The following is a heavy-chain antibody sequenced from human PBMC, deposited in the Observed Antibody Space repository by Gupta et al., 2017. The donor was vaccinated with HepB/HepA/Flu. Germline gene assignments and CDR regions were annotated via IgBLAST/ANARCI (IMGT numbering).Heavy chain of an antibody. CDR2: LSKAGST. J-gene: IGHJ4*02. V-gene: IGHV3-66*01. Sequence: EVHLGESGGGLVQPGGSLRMSCSAAGFSVSSKLMRWLRQSPGKGTEWVSLLSKAGSTNYADSVKGRFSISRDNSRDTLYLEINNLIGDHTAVYFCARDLSEGWTYSVYCGRGTLVTVS. D-gene: IGHD2-15*01. CDR3: ARDLSEGWTYSVY. CDR1: GFSVSSKL.